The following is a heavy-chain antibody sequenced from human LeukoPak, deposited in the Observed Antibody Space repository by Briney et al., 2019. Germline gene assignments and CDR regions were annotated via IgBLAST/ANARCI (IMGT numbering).Heavy chain of an antibody. CDR1: GFTFSSYG. D-gene: IGHD3-10*01. CDR2: ISYDGSNK. CDR3: AKDGSYYYGSGTLYYYYGMDV. V-gene: IGHV3-30*18. Sequence: GRSLRLSCAASGFTFSSYGMHWVRQAPGKGLEWVAVISYDGSNKYYADSVKGRFTISRDNSKNTLYLQMNSLGAEDTAVYYCAKDGSYYYGSGTLYYYYGMDVWGQGTTVTVSS. J-gene: IGHJ6*02.